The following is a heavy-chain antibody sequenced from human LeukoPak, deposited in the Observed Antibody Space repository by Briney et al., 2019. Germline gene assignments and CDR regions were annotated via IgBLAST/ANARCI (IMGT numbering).Heavy chain of an antibody. CDR2: IITIFGTA. CDR1: RGTFSSYA. Sequence: SVRVSCKASRGTFSSYAISWVRQAPGQGLEWMGGIITIFGTANYALKFQGRVTITAEESTSTAYMELSRLRSEDTAVYYCARGGGYNHFDYWGQGTLVTVSS. CDR3: ARGGGYNHFDY. D-gene: IGHD5-24*01. V-gene: IGHV1-69*01. J-gene: IGHJ4*02.